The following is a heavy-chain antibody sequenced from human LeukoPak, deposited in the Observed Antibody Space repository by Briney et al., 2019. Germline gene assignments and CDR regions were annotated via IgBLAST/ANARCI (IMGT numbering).Heavy chain of an antibody. Sequence: GGSLRLSCAASGFTFSSYGMHWVRQAPGKGLEWVAVISYDGSNKYYADSVKGRFTIPRDNSKNTLYLQMNSLRAEDTAVYYCARGRYCSGGSCYSRNWFDPWGQGTLVTVSS. D-gene: IGHD2-15*01. CDR1: GFTFSSYG. J-gene: IGHJ5*02. CDR3: ARGRYCSGGSCYSRNWFDP. CDR2: ISYDGSNK. V-gene: IGHV3-30*03.